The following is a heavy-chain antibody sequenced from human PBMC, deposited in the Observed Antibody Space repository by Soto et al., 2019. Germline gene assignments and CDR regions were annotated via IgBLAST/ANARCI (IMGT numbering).Heavy chain of an antibody. CDR3: ATAEVDY. Sequence: GVSPRLSWAVSGFTFANHWMHWVRQAPGKGLEWVSRMNSDGSTTDYADSVKGRFTVSRDNAKNTLYLQMNSLRAEDTAVYYCATAEVDYWGPGTLVTVSS. J-gene: IGHJ4*02. CDR2: MNSDGSTT. V-gene: IGHV3-74*01. CDR1: GFTFANHW.